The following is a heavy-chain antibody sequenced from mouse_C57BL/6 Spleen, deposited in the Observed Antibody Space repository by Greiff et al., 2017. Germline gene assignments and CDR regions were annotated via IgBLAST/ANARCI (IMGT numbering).Heavy chain of an antibody. V-gene: IGHV1-80*01. D-gene: IGHD1-1*01. Sequence: VKLQESGAELVKPGASVKISCKASGYAFSSYWMNWVKQRPGKGLEWIGQIYPGDGDTNYNGKFKGKATLTADKSSSTAYMQLSSLTSEDSAVYFCARSEFITTVDYWGQGTTLTVSS. CDR1: GYAFSSYW. CDR2: IYPGDGDT. J-gene: IGHJ2*01. CDR3: ARSEFITTVDY.